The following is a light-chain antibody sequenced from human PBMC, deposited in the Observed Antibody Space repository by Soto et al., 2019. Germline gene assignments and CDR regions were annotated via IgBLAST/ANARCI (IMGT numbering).Light chain of an antibody. Sequence: EIVLTQSPGTLSLSPGERATLSCRASQSFSSRYLAWYQQKPGQAPRLLIYGASSRATGIPDRFSGSGSGTDFTLTISRLETEDFAVYYCQQYGSSPVTFGQGTRLEIK. CDR1: QSFSSRY. CDR2: GAS. V-gene: IGKV3-20*01. J-gene: IGKJ5*01. CDR3: QQYGSSPVT.